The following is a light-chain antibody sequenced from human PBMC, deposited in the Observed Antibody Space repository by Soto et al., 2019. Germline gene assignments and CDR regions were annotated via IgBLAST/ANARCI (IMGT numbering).Light chain of an antibody. CDR3: QQRSSWPLT. CDR2: DAS. J-gene: IGKJ4*01. Sequence: EIVLTQSPATLSLSPGERATLSCRASQSVRNYLAWYQQKPGQAPRLLIHDASNRATGIPARFSGSGSGTDFTLTISSLEPEDFAVYFCQQRSSWPLTFGGGTKVEIK. CDR1: QSVRNY. V-gene: IGKV3-11*01.